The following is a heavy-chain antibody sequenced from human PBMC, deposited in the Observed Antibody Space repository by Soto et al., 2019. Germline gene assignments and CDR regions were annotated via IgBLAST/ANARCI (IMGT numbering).Heavy chain of an antibody. V-gene: IGHV3-30-3*01. CDR3: ARHSKTRFLEWFEPAIY. CDR1: GFTFSSYA. D-gene: IGHD3-3*01. Sequence: GGSLRLSCAASGFTFSSYAMHWVRQAPGKGLEWVAVISYDGSNKYYADSAKGRFTISRDNSKNTLYLQMNSLRAEDTAVYYCARHSKTRFLEWFEPAIYWAQGTLVTVSS. J-gene: IGHJ4*02. CDR2: ISYDGSNK.